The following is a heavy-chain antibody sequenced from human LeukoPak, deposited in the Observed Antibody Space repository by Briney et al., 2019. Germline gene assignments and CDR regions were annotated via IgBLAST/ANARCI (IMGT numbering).Heavy chain of an antibody. Sequence: GGSLRLSCAASGFSFSNYTMNWVRQAPGKGLEWVSSISSSGSHIYYADSVKGRFTNSRGNAKNSLYLQMNSLRAEDTAVYYCARVSGWRYLDYWGQGTLVTVSS. V-gene: IGHV3-21*01. CDR3: ARVSGWRYLDY. D-gene: IGHD5-24*01. CDR2: ISSSGSHI. CDR1: GFSFSNYT. J-gene: IGHJ4*01.